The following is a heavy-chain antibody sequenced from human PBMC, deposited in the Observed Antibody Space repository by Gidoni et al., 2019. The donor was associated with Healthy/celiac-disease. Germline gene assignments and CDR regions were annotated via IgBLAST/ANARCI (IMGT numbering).Heavy chain of an antibody. V-gene: IGHV3-53*01. Sequence: EVQLVESGVGLIQPVGSLRLSCAASGFTVSSHYISWVRQAPGKGLEWVSVIYSGGSTYYADSVKGRFTISRDNSKNRLYLQMNSRRAEDTAVYYCARDGVGVVAANHYYYYGMDVWGQGTTVTVSS. CDR2: IYSGGST. D-gene: IGHD2-15*01. CDR1: GFTVSSHY. J-gene: IGHJ6*02. CDR3: ARDGVGVVAANHYYYYGMDV.